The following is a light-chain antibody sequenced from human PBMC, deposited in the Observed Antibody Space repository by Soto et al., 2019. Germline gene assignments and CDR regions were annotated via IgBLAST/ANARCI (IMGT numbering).Light chain of an antibody. CDR1: QSVSSSY. Sequence: EVVLTQSPGTLALSRGERATLSCRASQSVSSSYLAWYQHRPGQAPRLLIFGASSRATGIPDRFSGTGSGTDFTLTISRLEPEDFAVYYCQQYGSSPPITFGQGTRLEIK. CDR2: GAS. V-gene: IGKV3-20*01. J-gene: IGKJ5*01. CDR3: QQYGSSPPIT.